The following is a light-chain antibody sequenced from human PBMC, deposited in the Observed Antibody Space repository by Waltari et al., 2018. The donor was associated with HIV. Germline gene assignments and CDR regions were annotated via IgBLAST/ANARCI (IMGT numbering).Light chain of an antibody. V-gene: IGLV3-19*01. CDR3: NSRDSSGKHHWV. J-gene: IGLJ3*02. CDR2: GTN. Sequence: SSELTQDPAVSVALGQTVRITCQGDSLRNYYASWYQQKPGQAPVLVLCGTNNRPSGIPDRFSGSSSRNTASLTITGAQAEDEAHYYCNSRDSSGKHHWVFGGGTKLTVL. CDR1: SLRNYY.